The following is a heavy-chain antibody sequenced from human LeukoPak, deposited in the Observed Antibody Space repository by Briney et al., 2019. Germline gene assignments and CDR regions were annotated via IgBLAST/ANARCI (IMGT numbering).Heavy chain of an antibody. Sequence: GESLKISCKGSGYNITKYWIGWVRQMPGKGLEWMGVIYPGDSDTRYSPSFQGQVTISADKSLSTAYLPWRRLRASDSAMYYCARQAMVRGVPDYWGQGTLVTVSS. V-gene: IGHV5-51*01. D-gene: IGHD3-10*01. J-gene: IGHJ4*02. CDR3: ARQAMVRGVPDY. CDR1: GYNITKYW. CDR2: IYPGDSDT.